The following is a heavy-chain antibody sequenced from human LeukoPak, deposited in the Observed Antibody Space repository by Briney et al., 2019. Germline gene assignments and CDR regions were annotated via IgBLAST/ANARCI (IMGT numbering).Heavy chain of an antibody. CDR1: GFTVSSNY. CDR3: ARDSAASYAFDI. V-gene: IGHV3-53*01. D-gene: IGHD2-15*01. Sequence: GGSLRLSCAASGFTVSSNYMSWVRQAPGKGLEWVSVIYSGGSTYYADSVKGRFTISRDNSKNTLYLQMNSLGAEDTAVYYCARDSAASYAFDIWGQGTMVTVSS. J-gene: IGHJ3*02. CDR2: IYSGGST.